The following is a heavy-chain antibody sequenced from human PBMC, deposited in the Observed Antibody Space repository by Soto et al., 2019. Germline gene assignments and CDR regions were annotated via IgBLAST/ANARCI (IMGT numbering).Heavy chain of an antibody. CDR3: ARDGQNLAPYAFDM. CDR2: IWYDGSNR. V-gene: IGHV3-33*01. J-gene: IGHJ3*02. Sequence: QVQLVESGGGVVQPGMSLRLSCATSGFSFSSHAMHWVRQAPGKGLEWVAQIWYDGSNRYYADSMRGRFTISRDFFKNTAFLQMDCLRAEDTAVYYCARDGQNLAPYAFDMWGQGTLVTVSS. CDR1: GFSFSSHA.